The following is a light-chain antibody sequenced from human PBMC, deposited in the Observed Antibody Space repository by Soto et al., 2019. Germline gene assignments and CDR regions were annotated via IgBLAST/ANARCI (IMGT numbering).Light chain of an antibody. J-gene: IGKJ5*01. CDR3: QQRSHWPPSLT. V-gene: IGKV3-11*01. CDR2: DAS. Sequence: ETVLTQSPATLSLSPGDRATLSCRASQSVTTFLAWYQQKPGQAPRLLIYDASDRATGIPARFSGSGSGTDFTLTLSSVEPEDFAIYYCQQRSHWPPSLTFGQGTRLEIK. CDR1: QSVTTF.